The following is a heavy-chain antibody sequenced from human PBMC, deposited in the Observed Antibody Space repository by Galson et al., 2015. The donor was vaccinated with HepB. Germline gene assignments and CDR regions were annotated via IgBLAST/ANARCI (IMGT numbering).Heavy chain of an antibody. CDR2: IKQDGSEK. Sequence: SLRLSCAASGFTFSSYWMSWVRQAPGKGLEWVANIKQDGSEKYYVDSVKGRFTISRDNAKNSLYLQMNSLRAEDTAVYYCARDQYCSSTSCFQEIVRQFDYWGQGTLVTVSS. V-gene: IGHV3-7*03. CDR3: ARDQYCSSTSCFQEIVRQFDY. J-gene: IGHJ4*02. CDR1: GFTFSSYW. D-gene: IGHD2-2*01.